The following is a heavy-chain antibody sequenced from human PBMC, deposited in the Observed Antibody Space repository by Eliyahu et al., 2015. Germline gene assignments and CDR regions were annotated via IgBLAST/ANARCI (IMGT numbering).Heavy chain of an antibody. CDR2: IYYSGST. CDR1: GXXISXSSYX. V-gene: IGHV4-39*01. CDR3: AREYSSSWSYNWFDP. D-gene: IGHD6-13*01. Sequence: QLQLQESGPGLVKPSETLSLTCXVXGXXISXSSYXWXWXRQPPGKGLEWIGSIYYSGSTYYNPSLKSRVTISVDTSKNQFSLKLSSVTAADTAVYYCAREYSSSWSYNWFDPWGQGTLVTVSS. J-gene: IGHJ5*02.